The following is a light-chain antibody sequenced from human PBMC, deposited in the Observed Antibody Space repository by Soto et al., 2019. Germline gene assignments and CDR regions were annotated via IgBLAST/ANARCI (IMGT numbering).Light chain of an antibody. CDR2: SNN. CDR1: SSNIGSNT. Sequence: QSVLTQPPSAPGTPGQRVTISCSGSSSNIGSNTVHWYQQLPGTAPKLLIYSNNQRPSGVPDRFSGSKSGTSASLAISGLQSEDEADYYCAAWDDSLNGYVFGTGTKVTVL. V-gene: IGLV1-44*01. J-gene: IGLJ1*01. CDR3: AAWDDSLNGYV.